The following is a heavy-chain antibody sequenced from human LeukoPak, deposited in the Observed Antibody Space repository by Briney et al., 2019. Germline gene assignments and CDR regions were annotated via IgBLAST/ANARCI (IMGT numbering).Heavy chain of an antibody. J-gene: IGHJ5*02. Sequence: GASVKVSCKASGYSFTKFGITWVRQAPGQGLEWMGWISADNGNTNYAQKFQDRVTMTTDTSTSTAYMELRRLRSEDTAVYYCARDLIVVVVPAAIPSGFDPWGQGTLVTVSS. CDR2: ISADNGNT. CDR1: GYSFTKFG. D-gene: IGHD2-2*01. CDR3: ARDLIVVVVPAAIPSGFDP. V-gene: IGHV1-18*01.